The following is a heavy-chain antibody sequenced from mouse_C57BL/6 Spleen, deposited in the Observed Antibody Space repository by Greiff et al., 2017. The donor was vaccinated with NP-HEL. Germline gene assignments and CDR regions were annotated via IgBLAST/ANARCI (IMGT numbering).Heavy chain of an antibody. J-gene: IGHJ1*03. V-gene: IGHV1-64*01. CDR1: GYTFTSYW. CDR2: IHPNSGST. Sequence: QVQLKQPGAELVKPGASVKLSCKASGYTFTSYWMHWVKQRPGQGLEWIGMIHPNSGSTNYNEKFKSKATLTVDKSSSTAYMQLSSLTSEDSAVYYCASEGGRYFDVWGTGTTVTVSS. CDR3: ASEGGRYFDV.